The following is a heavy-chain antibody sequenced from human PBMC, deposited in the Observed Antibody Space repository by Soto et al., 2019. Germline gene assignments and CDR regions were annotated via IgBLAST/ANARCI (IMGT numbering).Heavy chain of an antibody. CDR1: GGSISSSSYY. D-gene: IGHD2-21*01. J-gene: IGHJ4*02. CDR3: ARPSLFGGDKDY. V-gene: IGHV4-39*01. Sequence: SETLSLTCTGSGGSISSSSYYWGWIRQPPGKGLEWIGSIYYSGSTYYNPSLKSRVTISVDTSKNKFSLKLSSVTAADTAVYYCARPSLFGGDKDYWGQGTMVTVS. CDR2: IYYSGST.